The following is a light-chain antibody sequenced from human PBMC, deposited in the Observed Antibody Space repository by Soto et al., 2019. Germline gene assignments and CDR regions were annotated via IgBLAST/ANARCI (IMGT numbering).Light chain of an antibody. CDR1: SSNIGAGYD. J-gene: IGLJ2*01. CDR3: QSYDSSLTVV. V-gene: IGLV1-40*01. CDR2: GNT. Sequence: QSALTQPPSVSGAPGQRVTISCTGSSSNIGAGYDVHWYQQFPGTTPKFLIYGNTNRPSGVPDRFSAPKSGTSASLVITGLQAEDEAEYFCQSYDSSLTVVFGGGTKLTVL.